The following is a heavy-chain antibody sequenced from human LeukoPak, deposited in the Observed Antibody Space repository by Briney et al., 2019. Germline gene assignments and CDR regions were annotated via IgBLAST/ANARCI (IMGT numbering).Heavy chain of an antibody. J-gene: IGHJ6*02. V-gene: IGHV4-39*01. CDR1: GFTFSSYN. CDR3: ARHHPPSSNYRYGMDV. D-gene: IGHD4-11*01. Sequence: GSLRLSCAVSGFTFSSYNMNWVRQPPGKGLEWIGSIYYSGSTYYNPSLESRVTISVDTSKNQFSLKLSSVTAADTAVYYCARHHPPSSNYRYGMDVWGRGTTVTVSS. CDR2: IYYSGST.